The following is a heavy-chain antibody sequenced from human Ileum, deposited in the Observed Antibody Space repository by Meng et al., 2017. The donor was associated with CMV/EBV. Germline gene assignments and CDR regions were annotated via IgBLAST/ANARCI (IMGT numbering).Heavy chain of an antibody. V-gene: IGHV3-21*01. J-gene: IGHJ4*02. CDR2: ISSSSSYI. Sequence: GESLKISCAGSGFTFSSYSMNWVRQAPGKGLEWVSSISSSSSYIYYADSVKGRFTISRDNVKNSLYLQMNSLRAEDTAVYYCARDEFDFWSDRQSISDYWGQGTLVTVSS. CDR1: GFTFSSYS. CDR3: ARDEFDFWSDRQSISDY. D-gene: IGHD3-3*01.